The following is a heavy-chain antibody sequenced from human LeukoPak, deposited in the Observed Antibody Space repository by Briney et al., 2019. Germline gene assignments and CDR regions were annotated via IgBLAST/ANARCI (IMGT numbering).Heavy chain of an antibody. CDR1: GFTFNNYG. CDR3: ARGDSSGWYFDY. D-gene: IGHD6-19*01. Sequence: QPGGSLRLSCAASGFTFNNYGMHWVRQAPGKGLEWVAFIRYNGNNQYYADSVKGRFTISRDNSKNTLYLQMNSLKGDDTAVYYCARGDSSGWYFDYWGQGTLVTVSS. V-gene: IGHV3-30*02. J-gene: IGHJ4*02. CDR2: IRYNGNNQ.